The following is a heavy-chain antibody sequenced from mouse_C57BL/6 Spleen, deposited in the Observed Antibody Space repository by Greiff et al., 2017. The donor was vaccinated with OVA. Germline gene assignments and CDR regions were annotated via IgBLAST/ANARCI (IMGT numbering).Heavy chain of an antibody. J-gene: IGHJ2*01. CDR2: IDPSDSYT. V-gene: IGHV1-69*01. D-gene: IGHD1-1*01. CDR1: GYTFTSYW. Sequence: VQLQQPGAELVMPGASVKLSCKASGYTFTSYWMHWVKQRPGQGLEWIGEIDPSDSYTNYNQKFKGKSTLTVDKSSSTAYMQLSSLTSEDSAVYYCARGRGNFYYGSSWDYFDYWGQGTTLTVSS. CDR3: ARGRGNFYYGSSWDYFDY.